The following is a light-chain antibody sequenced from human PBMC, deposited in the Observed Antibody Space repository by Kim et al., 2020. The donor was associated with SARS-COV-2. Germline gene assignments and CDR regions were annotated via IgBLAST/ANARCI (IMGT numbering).Light chain of an antibody. CDR2: LLS. CDR3: MQSLQSPYT. CDR1: QSLVEANGHTY. Sequence: EIVMTQSPLSLPVPPGEPASISCRSTQSLVEANGHTYLDWYVQKPGQSPQLLIYLLSSRASGVPDKFSVSGSGTDFTLKISRVEAEDVGVYYCMQSLQSPYTFGQGTKVDIK. J-gene: IGKJ1*01. V-gene: IGKV2-28*01.